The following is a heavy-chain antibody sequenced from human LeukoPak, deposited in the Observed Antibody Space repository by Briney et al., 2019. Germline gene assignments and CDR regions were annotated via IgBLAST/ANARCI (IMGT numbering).Heavy chain of an antibody. Sequence: GESLQISCKGSGYSFTSYWIGWVRQLPGKGLEWMGIIYPGDSDTRYSPSFQGQVTISADKSIITAYPQWSSLKASDTAMYYCARFATEYSSSSRFDPWGQGTLVTVSS. J-gene: IGHJ5*02. D-gene: IGHD6-6*01. CDR3: ARFATEYSSSSRFDP. CDR2: IYPGDSDT. V-gene: IGHV5-51*01. CDR1: GYSFTSYW.